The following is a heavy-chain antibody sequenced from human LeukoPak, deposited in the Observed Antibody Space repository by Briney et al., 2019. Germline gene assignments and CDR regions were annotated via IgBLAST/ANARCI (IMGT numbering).Heavy chain of an antibody. V-gene: IGHV3-21*01. Sequence: GGSLRLSCAASGFTFSSYSINWVRQAPGKGLEWVSCVSSTSSFIYYADSVKGRFTISRDNAKNSLYLQMNSLRAEDTAVYYCARDGPLNYDFWSGYYPFDYWGQGTLVTVSS. J-gene: IGHJ4*02. CDR3: ARDGPLNYDFWSGYYPFDY. D-gene: IGHD3-3*01. CDR1: GFTFSSYS. CDR2: VSSTSSFI.